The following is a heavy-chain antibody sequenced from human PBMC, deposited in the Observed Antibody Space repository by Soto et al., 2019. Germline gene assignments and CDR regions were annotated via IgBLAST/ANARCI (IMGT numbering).Heavy chain of an antibody. CDR1: GFPFSSFS. D-gene: IGHD3-10*01. J-gene: IGHJ4*02. Sequence: QLVESGGGLVKPGGSLRLSCVASGFPFSSFSLNWIRQAPGKGLEWVSSIGRVSTYIYYADSVRGRFTVSRDNAKNSVNLQMNGLQAEDSGIYYCARVTAGSGSYQIDLWGQGTLVTVSS. CDR2: IGRVSTYI. V-gene: IGHV3-21*02. CDR3: ARVTAGSGSYQIDL.